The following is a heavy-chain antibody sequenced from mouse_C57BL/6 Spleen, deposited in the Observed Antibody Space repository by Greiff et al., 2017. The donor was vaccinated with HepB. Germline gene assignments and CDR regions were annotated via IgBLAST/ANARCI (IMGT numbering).Heavy chain of an antibody. D-gene: IGHD1-1*01. CDR3: ARGDYYGSSFTSYWYFDV. CDR1: GYSITSDY. V-gene: IGHV3-8*01. CDR2: ISYSGST. J-gene: IGHJ1*03. Sequence: EVNVVESGPGLAKPSQTLSLTCSVTGYSITSDYWNWIRKFPGNKLEYMGYISYSGSTYYNPSLKSRISITRDTSKNQYYLQLNSVTTEDTATYYCARGDYYGSSFTSYWYFDVWGTGTTVTVSS.